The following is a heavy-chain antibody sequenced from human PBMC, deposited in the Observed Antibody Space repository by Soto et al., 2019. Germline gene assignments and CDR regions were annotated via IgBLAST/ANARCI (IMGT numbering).Heavy chain of an antibody. Sequence: SETLSLTCTVSGGSISSGDYYWSWIRQPPGKGLEWIGYIYYSGSTYYNPSLKSRVTISVDTSKNQFSLKLSSVTAADTAVYYCPRQGIAAAGSDYGMDVWDQGTTVTVAS. CDR1: GGSISSGDYY. V-gene: IGHV4-30-4*01. CDR3: PRQGIAAAGSDYGMDV. D-gene: IGHD6-13*01. CDR2: IYYSGST. J-gene: IGHJ6*02.